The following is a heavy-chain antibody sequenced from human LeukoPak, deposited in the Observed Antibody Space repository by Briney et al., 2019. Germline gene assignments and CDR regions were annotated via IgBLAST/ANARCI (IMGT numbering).Heavy chain of an antibody. CDR3: AKKGGFSYGDPFDY. V-gene: IGHV3-23*01. J-gene: IGHJ4*02. Sequence: GGSLRLSCAASGFTFSSYGVSWVRQAPGKGLEWVSAISGGGGSTYYPDSVKGRFTISRDNSKNTLYLQMNSLRAEDTAVYHCAKKGGFSYGDPFDYWGQGALVTVSS. D-gene: IGHD5-18*01. CDR1: GFTFSSYG. CDR2: ISGGGGST.